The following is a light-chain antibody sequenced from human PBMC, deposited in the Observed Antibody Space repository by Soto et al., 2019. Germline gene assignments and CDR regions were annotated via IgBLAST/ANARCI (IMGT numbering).Light chain of an antibody. J-gene: IGLJ2*01. Sequence: QSALTQPPSVSGSPGLSVTISCTGSSSGIGSYTRVSWYQQPPASAPKLLIYEVTRRASGAPDRFSGSASGNTASLTISGVQAEDEADYYCSSYTSFDTVIFGGGTQLTVL. V-gene: IGLV2-18*02. CDR3: SSYTSFDTVI. CDR2: EVT. CDR1: SSGIGSYTR.